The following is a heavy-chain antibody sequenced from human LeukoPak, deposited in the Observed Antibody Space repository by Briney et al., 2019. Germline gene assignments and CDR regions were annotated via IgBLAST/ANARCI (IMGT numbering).Heavy chain of an antibody. V-gene: IGHV3-53*01. CDR3: ASANCGGDCSYDY. D-gene: IGHD2-21*02. Sequence: GGSLRLSCAASGFTVSSNYMSWVRQAPGKGLEWVSVIYSGGSTYYADSVKGRFTISRDNSKNTLYLQINSLRAEDTAVYYCASANCGGDCSYDYWGQGTLATVSS. J-gene: IGHJ4*02. CDR1: GFTVSSNY. CDR2: IYSGGST.